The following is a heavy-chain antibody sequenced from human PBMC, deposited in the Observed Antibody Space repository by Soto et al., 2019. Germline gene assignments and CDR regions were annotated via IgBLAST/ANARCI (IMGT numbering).Heavy chain of an antibody. V-gene: IGHV3-11*06. CDR3: ARVVATVTTFYFDY. J-gene: IGHJ4*02. CDR2: ISSSSSYT. D-gene: IGHD4-17*01. CDR1: GFTFSDYY. Sequence: ESGGGLVKPGGSLRLSCAASGFTFSDYYMSWIRQAPGKGLEWVSYISSSSSYTNYADSVKGRFTISRDNAKNSLYLQMNSLRAEDTAVYYCARVVATVTTFYFDYWGQGTLVTVSS.